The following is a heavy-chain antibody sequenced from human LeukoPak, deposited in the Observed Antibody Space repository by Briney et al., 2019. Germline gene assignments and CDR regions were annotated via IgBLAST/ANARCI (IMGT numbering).Heavy chain of an antibody. CDR1: GGSFGGYY. D-gene: IGHD1-26*01. CDR2: IYHSGST. V-gene: IGHV4-34*01. Sequence: MPSETLSLTCAVYGGSFGGYYWSWIRQPPGKGLEWIGEIYHSGSTNYNPSLKSRVTISVDTSKNQFSLKLSSVTAADTAVYYCARVYSGSYNYWGQGTLVTVSS. CDR3: ARVYSGSYNY. J-gene: IGHJ4*02.